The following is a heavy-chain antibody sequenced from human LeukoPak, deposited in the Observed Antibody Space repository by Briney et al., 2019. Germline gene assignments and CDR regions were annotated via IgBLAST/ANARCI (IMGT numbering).Heavy chain of an antibody. CDR1: GGPISSGDYY. CDR2: IYYSGST. J-gene: IGHJ6*02. Sequence: SETLSLTCTVSGGPISSGDYYWSWIRQPPGKSLEWIGYIYYSGSTYYNPSLKSRVTISVDTSKNQFSLKLSSVTAADTAVYYCTRDYSDYYYYYGMDVWGQGTTVTVSS. D-gene: IGHD2-21*01. V-gene: IGHV4-30-4*01. CDR3: TRDYSDYYYYYGMDV.